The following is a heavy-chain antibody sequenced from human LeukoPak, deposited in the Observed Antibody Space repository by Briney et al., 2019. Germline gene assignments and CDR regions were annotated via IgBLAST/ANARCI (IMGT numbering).Heavy chain of an antibody. Sequence: ASVKVSCKASGYTFTSYGISWVRQAPGQGLEWMGWISAYNGNTNYAQKLQGRVTMTTDTSTSTAYMELRSLRSDDTAVYYCARGGWLRHPYYYYYMDVWGKGTTVTVSS. D-gene: IGHD5-12*01. CDR1: GYTFTSYG. V-gene: IGHV1-18*01. CDR3: ARGGWLRHPYYYYYMDV. CDR2: ISAYNGNT. J-gene: IGHJ6*03.